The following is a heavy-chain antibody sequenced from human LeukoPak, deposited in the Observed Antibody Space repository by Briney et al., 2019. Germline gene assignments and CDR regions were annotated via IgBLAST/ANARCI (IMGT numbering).Heavy chain of an antibody. J-gene: IGHJ4*02. CDR1: GFTFSSYN. CDR2: ISGRDGST. V-gene: IGHV3-23*01. D-gene: IGHD1-26*01. Sequence: GGSLRLSCAASGFTFSSYNMYWVRQAPGKGLEWVSGISGRDGSTYYGDSVKGRFTISRDNSKNTLYLQMNSLRAEDTAVYYCAKAGSIRFDYWGQGTLVTVSS. CDR3: AKAGSIRFDY.